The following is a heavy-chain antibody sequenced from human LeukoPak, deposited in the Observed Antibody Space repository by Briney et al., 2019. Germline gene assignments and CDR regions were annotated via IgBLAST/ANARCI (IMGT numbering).Heavy chain of an antibody. D-gene: IGHD6-19*01. CDR3: AKTPGYSSGWPFDY. J-gene: IGHJ4*02. CDR1: GFTFSSYS. V-gene: IGHV3-23*01. CDR2: ISGSGAST. Sequence: PGGSLRLSCAASGFTFSSYSMNWVRQAPGKGLEGVSAISGSGASTSHADSVKGRFTISRDNSKNTLYLQMNSLRAEDTAVYYCAKTPGYSSGWPFDYWGQGTLVTVSS.